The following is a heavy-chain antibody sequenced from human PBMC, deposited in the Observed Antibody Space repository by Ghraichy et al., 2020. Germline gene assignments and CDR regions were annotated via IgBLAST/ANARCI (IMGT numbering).Heavy chain of an antibody. J-gene: IGHJ4*02. CDR3: AKKSPAYCGADCYLDF. D-gene: IGHD2-21*02. V-gene: IGHV3-23*01. Sequence: GGSLRLSCAASGFTFSNSAMTWVRQAPGKGLEWVSSISNGGSTSDYADSVKGRFTISRDTAKTTLYLQMNSVRAEDTALYYCAKKSPAYCGADCYLDFWGQGTLVTVSA. CDR2: ISNGGSTS. CDR1: GFTFSNSA.